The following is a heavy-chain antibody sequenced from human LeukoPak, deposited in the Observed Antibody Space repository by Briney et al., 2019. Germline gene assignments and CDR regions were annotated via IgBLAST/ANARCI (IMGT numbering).Heavy chain of an antibody. D-gene: IGHD2-2*01. CDR2: INQSGST. J-gene: IGHJ6*02. V-gene: IGHV4-34*01. CDR3: ASLKVYCSSTSCQRYYYYGMDV. CDR1: GGSFSGYY. Sequence: SETLSLTCAVYGGSFSGYYWSWIRQPPGKGLEWIGEINQSGSTNYNPSLKSRVTISVDTSKNQFSLKLSSVTAADTAVYYCASLKVYCSSTSCQRYYYYGMDVWGQGTTVTVSS.